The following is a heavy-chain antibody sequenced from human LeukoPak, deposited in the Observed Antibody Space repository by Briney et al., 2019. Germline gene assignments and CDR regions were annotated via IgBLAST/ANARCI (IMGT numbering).Heavy chain of an antibody. CDR1: GFTFSSYS. CDR3: ARDRPDYSIFGVVIMEPTHFVY. D-gene: IGHD3-3*01. Sequence: GGSLRLSCAASGFTFSSYSMNWVRQAPGKGLEWVSSISSSSSYIYYADSVKGRFTISRDNAKNSLYLQMNSLRAEDTAVYYCARDRPDYSIFGVVIMEPTHFVYWGQGTLVTVSS. V-gene: IGHV3-21*01. CDR2: ISSSSSYI. J-gene: IGHJ4*02.